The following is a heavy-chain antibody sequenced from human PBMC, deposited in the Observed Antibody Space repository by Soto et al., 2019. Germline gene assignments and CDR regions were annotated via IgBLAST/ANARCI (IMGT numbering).Heavy chain of an antibody. V-gene: IGHV3-23*01. CDR1: GFTFSTYA. Sequence: GALRLSCADSGFTFSTYAMNWVRQAPGKGLEWVSAISVGGGSKYYADSVKGRLTISRDNSINTLYMQMKSLRTEDTAVYYCAHPRGYGVFDAYDSWGQGAMVPVS. CDR2: ISVGGGSK. CDR3: AHPRGYGVFDAYDS. D-gene: IGHD4-17*01. J-gene: IGHJ3*02.